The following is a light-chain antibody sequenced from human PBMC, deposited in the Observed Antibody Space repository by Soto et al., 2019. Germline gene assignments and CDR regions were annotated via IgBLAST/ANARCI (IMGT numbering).Light chain of an antibody. J-gene: IGKJ4*01. CDR3: QQDDNVSLT. Sequence: DIQMTQSPSSLSASVGDRVTFTCQASQDITNSLNWYQQKPGRAPKLLIYDASNLEAGVPSRFSGGGSGTDFTFTISSLQPDDVATYYCQQDDNVSLTFGGGTKVGIK. CDR1: QDITNS. V-gene: IGKV1-33*01. CDR2: DAS.